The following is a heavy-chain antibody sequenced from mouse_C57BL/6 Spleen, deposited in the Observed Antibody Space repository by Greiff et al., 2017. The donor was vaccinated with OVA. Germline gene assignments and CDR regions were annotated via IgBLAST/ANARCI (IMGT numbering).Heavy chain of an antibody. V-gene: IGHV5-16*01. J-gene: IGHJ1*03. D-gene: IGHD4-1*01. CDR2: INYDGSST. CDR1: GFTFSDYY. CDR3: ARDLGFYWYFDV. Sequence: EVKLMESEGGLVQPGSSMKLSCTASGFTFSDYYMAWVRQVPEKGLEWVANINYDGSSTYYLDSLKSRFIISRDNAKNILYLQMSSLKSEDTATYYCARDLGFYWYFDVWGTGTTVTVSS.